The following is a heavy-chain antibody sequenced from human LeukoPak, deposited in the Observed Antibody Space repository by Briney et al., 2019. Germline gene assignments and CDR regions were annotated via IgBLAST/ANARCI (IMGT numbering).Heavy chain of an antibody. CDR3: ARHDDFWSGYRHFDY. CDR2: IYHSGST. J-gene: IGHJ4*02. V-gene: IGHV4-38-2*01. D-gene: IGHD3-3*01. Sequence: PSETLSLTCAVSGYSISSGYYWGWLRQPPGKGLEWIGSIYHSGSTYYNPSLKSRVTISVDTSKNQFSLQLSSVTAADTAVYYCARHDDFWSGYRHFDYWGQGTLVTVSS. CDR1: GYSISSGYY.